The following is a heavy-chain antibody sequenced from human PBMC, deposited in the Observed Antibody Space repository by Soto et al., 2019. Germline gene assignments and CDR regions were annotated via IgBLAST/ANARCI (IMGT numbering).Heavy chain of an antibody. CDR2: IAHDGSNA. Sequence: QVQLVESGGGVVQPGGALRRSCAASGFTFRNHAMHWVRQAPGKGLECLAVIAHDGSNAFYRDSVKGRFTVSRDNSKNTLYVYMNSLRSEATGVYYCARGDREDILVVVGARPGEYGTDIWGQGTTVIVSS. J-gene: IGHJ6*02. CDR1: GFTFRNHA. CDR3: ARGDREDILVVVGARPGEYGTDI. V-gene: IGHV3-30-3*01. D-gene: IGHD2-15*01.